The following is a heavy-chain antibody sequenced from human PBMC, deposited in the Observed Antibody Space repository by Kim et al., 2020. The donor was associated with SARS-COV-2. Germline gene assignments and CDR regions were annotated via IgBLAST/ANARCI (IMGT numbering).Heavy chain of an antibody. CDR3: AGAGVDAFDI. V-gene: IGHV3-21*01. J-gene: IGHJ3*02. D-gene: IGHD3-3*01. CDR2: YI. Sequence: YIYDAASMKGRFTISRDNAKNSLYLQMNSLRAEDTAIYYCAGAGVDAFDIWGQGTMVTVSS.